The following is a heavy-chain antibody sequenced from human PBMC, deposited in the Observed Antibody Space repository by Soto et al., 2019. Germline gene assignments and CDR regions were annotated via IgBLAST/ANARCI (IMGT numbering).Heavy chain of an antibody. D-gene: IGHD3-22*01. CDR2: IIPIFGTA. Sequence: SVKVSCKASGGTFSSYAISWVRQAPGQGLEWMGGIIPIFGTANYAQKFQGRVTITADESTSTAYMELSSLRSEDTAVYYCARVLVSSTMIVVVPDAFDIWGQGTMVTGS. CDR1: GGTFSSYA. V-gene: IGHV1-69*13. CDR3: ARVLVSSTMIVVVPDAFDI. J-gene: IGHJ3*02.